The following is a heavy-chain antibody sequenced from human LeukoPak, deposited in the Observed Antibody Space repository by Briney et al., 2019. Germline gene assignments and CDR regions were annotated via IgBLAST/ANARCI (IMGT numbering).Heavy chain of an antibody. J-gene: IGHJ5*02. D-gene: IGHD6-13*01. CDR3: ARGMAANLMRFDP. CDR2: IYPDDSDT. CDR1: GYDFTTYW. Sequence: GEALKISCQVSGYDFTTYWIAWVRQLPGKGLEWMGIIYPDDSDTRYSPSFRGQVTISADKSINTAYLRWSSLKASDTAIYYCARGMAANLMRFDPWGQGTLVTVSS. V-gene: IGHV5-51*01.